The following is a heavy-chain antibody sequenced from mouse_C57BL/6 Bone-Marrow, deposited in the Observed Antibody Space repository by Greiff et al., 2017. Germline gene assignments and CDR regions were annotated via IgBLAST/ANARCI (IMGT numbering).Heavy chain of an antibody. Sequence: EVQVVESGGGLVQSGRSLRLSCATSGFTFSDFYMEWVRQAPGKGLEWIAASRNKANDYTTEYSASVKGRFIVSRDTSQSILYLQMNALRAEDTAIYYCARDAPNSYAMDYWGQGTSVTVSS. CDR2: SRNKANDYTT. D-gene: IGHD4-1*02. CDR3: ARDAPNSYAMDY. CDR1: GFTFSDFY. J-gene: IGHJ4*01. V-gene: IGHV7-1*01.